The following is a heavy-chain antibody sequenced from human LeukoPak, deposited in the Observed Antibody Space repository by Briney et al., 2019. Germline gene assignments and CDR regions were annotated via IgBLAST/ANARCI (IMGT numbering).Heavy chain of an antibody. Sequence: SETLSLTCTVSGGSISSYYWSWIRQPPGKGLEWIGYIYYSGSTNYNPSLKSRVTISVDTSKNQFSLKLSSVTAADTAVYYCAGAAAGPPWFDPWGQGTLVTASS. V-gene: IGHV4-59*01. CDR1: GGSISSYY. CDR2: IYYSGST. D-gene: IGHD6-13*01. J-gene: IGHJ5*02. CDR3: AGAAAGPPWFDP.